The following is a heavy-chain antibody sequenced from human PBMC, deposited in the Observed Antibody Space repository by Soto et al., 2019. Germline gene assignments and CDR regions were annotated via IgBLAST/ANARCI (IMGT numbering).Heavy chain of an antibody. D-gene: IGHD2-8*01. Sequence: ASVKVSCKASGYTFTSYYMHWVRQAPGQGLEWMGIINPSGGSTSYAQKFQGRVTMTRDTSASTAYMELSSLRSEDTAVYYCARAPLAGMLYLGWGQGTLVTVSS. CDR1: GYTFTSYY. CDR2: INPSGGST. J-gene: IGHJ4*02. V-gene: IGHV1-46*01. CDR3: ARAPLAGMLYLG.